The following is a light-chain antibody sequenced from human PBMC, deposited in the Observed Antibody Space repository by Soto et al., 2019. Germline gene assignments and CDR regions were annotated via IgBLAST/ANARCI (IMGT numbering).Light chain of an antibody. CDR2: AAS. V-gene: IGKV1-17*01. CDR1: QGIREA. CDR3: LQHDSYPRT. J-gene: IGKJ1*01. Sequence: DIPMTQSPSSLSASVGDRVTITCRASQGIREALGGYQQKPGKAPKRLIFAASSLERGVPSRFSGSGSVTEFTLTISSLQPDDCATYDCLQHDSYPRTFRQGTKVEVE.